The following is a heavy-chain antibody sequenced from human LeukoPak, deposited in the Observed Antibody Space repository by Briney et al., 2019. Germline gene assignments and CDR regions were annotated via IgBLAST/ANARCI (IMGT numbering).Heavy chain of an antibody. Sequence: PGGSLRLSCAASVFTFSSHGMCWVRQAPGRGLEGVSYISNSSSTIYYADSVKGRFTISRDNAKNSLYLQMNSLRAEDTAVYYCATYPAAIRYYFDYWGQGTLVTVSS. CDR3: ATYPAAIRYYFDY. D-gene: IGHD2-2*02. CDR2: ISNSSSTI. V-gene: IGHV3-48*01. J-gene: IGHJ4*02. CDR1: VFTFSSHG.